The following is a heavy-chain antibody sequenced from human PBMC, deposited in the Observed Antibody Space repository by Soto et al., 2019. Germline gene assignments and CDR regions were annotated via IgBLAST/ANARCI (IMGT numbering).Heavy chain of an antibody. Sequence: GGSLRLSCAASGFTFCSYGMHWVRQAPGKGLEWVAVISYDGSNKYYADSVKGRFTISRDNSKNTLYLQMNSLRAEDTAVYYCAKDRRYYDILTGQLYYYYGMAVRGQGTTVTVSS. J-gene: IGHJ6*02. D-gene: IGHD3-9*01. CDR1: GFTFCSYG. CDR2: ISYDGSNK. CDR3: AKDRRYYDILTGQLYYYYGMAV. V-gene: IGHV3-30*18.